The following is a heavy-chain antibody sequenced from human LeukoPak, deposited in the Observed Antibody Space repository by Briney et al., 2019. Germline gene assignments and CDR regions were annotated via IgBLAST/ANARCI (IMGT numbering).Heavy chain of an antibody. J-gene: IGHJ4*02. D-gene: IGHD4-11*01. CDR3: ARWLPTTTVTTGYYFDY. V-gene: IGHV4-30-2*01. Sequence: PSETLSLTCAVSGGSISSGGYSWSWIRQPPGKGLEWIGYIYHSGSTYYNPSLKSRVTILVDTSKNQFSLKLSSVTAADTAVYYCARWLPTTTVTTGYYFDYWGQGTLVTVSS. CDR1: GGSISSGGYS. CDR2: IYHSGST.